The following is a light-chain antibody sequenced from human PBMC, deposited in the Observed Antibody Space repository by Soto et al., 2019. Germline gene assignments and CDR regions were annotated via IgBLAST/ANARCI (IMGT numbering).Light chain of an antibody. V-gene: IGKV3-20*01. J-gene: IGKJ2*01. CDR1: QRVSSSY. CDR2: GAS. CDR3: QRYGSSPPFT. Sequence: IVLTQSPGTLSLSPGERATLSCRASQRVSSSYLAWYQQKPGQAPRLLIYGASTRATGIPDRFSGSGSGTDFTLTISRLEPEDFAVYFCQRYGSSPPFTFGQGTKLDIK.